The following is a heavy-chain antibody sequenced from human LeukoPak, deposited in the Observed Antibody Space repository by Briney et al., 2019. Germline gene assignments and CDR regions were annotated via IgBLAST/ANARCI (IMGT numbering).Heavy chain of an antibody. CDR3: TRLRVVPSGGMDV. CDR2: IRSPGYGGTT. J-gene: IGHJ6*02. Sequence: GGSLRLSCTASGFTFRDHAMSWVRQAPGKGLEWVGLIRSPGYGGTTDYAASVEGKFPISRDDSKSIAYLQMNSLESEDTAVYYCTRLRVVPSGGMDVWGQGTTVTVSS. V-gene: IGHV3-49*04. CDR1: GFTFRDHA. D-gene: IGHD2-2*01.